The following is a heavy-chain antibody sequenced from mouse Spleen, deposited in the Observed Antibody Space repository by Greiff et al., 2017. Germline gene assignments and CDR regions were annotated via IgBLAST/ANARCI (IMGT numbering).Heavy chain of an antibody. CDR1: GYAFTSYW. CDR2: IDPSDSYT. V-gene: IGHV1-69*01. CDR3: ARGRGRFDY. J-gene: IGHJ2*01. Sequence: VQLQQPGAELVMPGASVKLSCKASGYAFTSYWMHWVKQRPGQGLEWIGEIDPSDSYTNYNQKFKGKATLTVDKSSSTAYMQLSSLTSEDSAVYYCARGRGRFDYWGQGTTLTVSS.